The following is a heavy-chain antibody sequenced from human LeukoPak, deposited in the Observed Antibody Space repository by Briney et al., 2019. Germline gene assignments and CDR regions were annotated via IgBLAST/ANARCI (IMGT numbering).Heavy chain of an antibody. CDR3: ASSPLPYYYDSSGYYNNWFDP. J-gene: IGHJ5*02. Sequence: SETLSLTCTVSGGSISSYYWSWIRQPPGKGLEWIGYIYYGGSTNYNPSLKSRVTMSVDTSKNQFSLKLSSVTAADTAVYYCASSPLPYYYDSSGYYNNWFDPWGQGTLVTVSS. D-gene: IGHD3-22*01. CDR1: GGSISSYY. V-gene: IGHV4-59*12. CDR2: IYYGGST.